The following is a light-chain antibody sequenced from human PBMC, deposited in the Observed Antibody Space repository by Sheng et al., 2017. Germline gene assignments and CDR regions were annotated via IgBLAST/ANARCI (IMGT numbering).Light chain of an antibody. J-gene: IGLJ3*02. CDR2: HVN. V-gene: IGLV2-11*01. Sequence: QSALTQPRSVSGSPGQSVTISCTGTSNDVGGYIYVSWYQKTPGKAPKLMIYHVNKRPSGVPDRFSGSKSGNTASLTISGLQDDDEADYYCCSYAGNWVFGGGTKLTVL. CDR3: CSYAGNWV. CDR1: SNDVGGYIY.